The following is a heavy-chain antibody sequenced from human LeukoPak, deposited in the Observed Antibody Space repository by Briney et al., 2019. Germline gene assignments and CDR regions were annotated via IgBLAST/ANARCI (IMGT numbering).Heavy chain of an antibody. V-gene: IGHV4-34*01. Sequence: SETLSLTCAVYGGSFSGYYWSWIRQPPGKGLEWIGEINHSGSTNYNPSLKRRVTISVDTSKNQFSLKLSSVTAADTAVDYCASRRLAYYYDSSGYNPFYYYYGMDVWGQGTTVTVSS. CDR2: INHSGST. CDR1: GGSFSGYY. CDR3: ASRRLAYYYDSSGYNPFYYYYGMDV. J-gene: IGHJ6*02. D-gene: IGHD3-22*01.